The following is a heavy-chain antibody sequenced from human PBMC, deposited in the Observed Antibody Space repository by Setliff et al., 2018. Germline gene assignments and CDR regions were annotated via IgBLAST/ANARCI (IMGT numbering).Heavy chain of an antibody. D-gene: IGHD6-19*01. J-gene: IGHJ6*03. CDR1: GGSISGYY. CDR3: ARASSGWYSAYYYYMDV. V-gene: IGHV4-59*08. Sequence: PSETLSLTCTVSGGSISGYYWSWIRQPPGKGLEWIGYIYYSGSTNYNPSLKSRVTMSVDTSKNQFSLKLSSVTAADTAVYYCARASSGWYSAYYYYMDVWGKGTTVTVSS. CDR2: IYYSGST.